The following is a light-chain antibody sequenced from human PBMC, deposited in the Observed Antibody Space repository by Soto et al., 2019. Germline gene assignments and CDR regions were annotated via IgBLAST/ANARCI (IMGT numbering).Light chain of an antibody. CDR3: MIWHSSAWV. Sequence: QLVLTQPSSLSASPGASASLTCTLRSGINVGTYRIYWYQQKPGSPPQYLLRYKSVSDKQQGSGVPSRFSGSKDASANAGILLISGLQSEDEADYYCMIWHSSAWVFGGGTKLTVL. V-gene: IGLV5-45*03. CDR1: SGINVGTYR. J-gene: IGLJ3*02. CDR2: YKSVSDK.